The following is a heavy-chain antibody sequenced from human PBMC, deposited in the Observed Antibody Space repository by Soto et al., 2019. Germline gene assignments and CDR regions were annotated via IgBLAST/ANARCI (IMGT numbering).Heavy chain of an antibody. V-gene: IGHV3-7*01. CDR1: GFTFSTIW. D-gene: IGHD3-10*01. Sequence: GGSLRLSCAASGFTFSTIWMSWVRQAPGKGLEWVANIKQDGSETYYGASVKGRFTISRDNAKNSLYLHMNSLRAEDTAVYYCARFRPGGYCDYWGQGTLVTVSS. J-gene: IGHJ4*02. CDR2: IKQDGSET. CDR3: ARFRPGGYCDY.